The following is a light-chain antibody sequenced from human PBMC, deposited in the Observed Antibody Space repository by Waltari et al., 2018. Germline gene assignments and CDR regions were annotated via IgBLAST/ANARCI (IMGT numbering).Light chain of an antibody. Sequence: QSALPQPASVSGSPGQSITISCTGTSSDVGGFNYVPWYQQHPVKAPKLMIYEVSNRPSGFSNRFSGSKSGNTASLTISGLQAEDEADYYCSSYTSSSTLVFGGGTKLTVL. CDR3: SSYTSSSTLV. J-gene: IGLJ2*01. V-gene: IGLV2-14*01. CDR1: SSDVGGFNY. CDR2: EVS.